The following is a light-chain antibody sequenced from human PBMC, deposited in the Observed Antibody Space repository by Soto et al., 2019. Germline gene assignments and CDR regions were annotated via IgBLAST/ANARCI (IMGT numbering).Light chain of an antibody. V-gene: IGKV3-15*01. Sequence: EIVMTQSPVTLSVSPGERATHSCRASQSVSSNLAWYQQKPGQAPRLLIYGASTWATGVPARFSGSGSGTEFTLTISSLQSEDFAVYYCQHYNNWPPWTFGQGTKVEIK. CDR2: GAS. CDR3: QHYNNWPPWT. J-gene: IGKJ1*01. CDR1: QSVSSN.